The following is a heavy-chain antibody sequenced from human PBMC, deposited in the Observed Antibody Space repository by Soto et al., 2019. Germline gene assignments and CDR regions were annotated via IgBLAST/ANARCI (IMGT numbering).Heavy chain of an antibody. CDR3: ARVYSSSWYGEFGYYYYYMDV. CDR2: MNPNSGNT. J-gene: IGHJ6*03. V-gene: IGHV1-8*01. Sequence: ASVKVSCKASGYTFTSYDINWVRQATGQGLEWMGWMNPNSGNTGYAQKFQGRVTMTRNTSISTAYMELSSLRSEDTAVYYCARVYSSSWYGEFGYYYYYMDVWGKGTTVTVSS. CDR1: GYTFTSYD. D-gene: IGHD6-13*01.